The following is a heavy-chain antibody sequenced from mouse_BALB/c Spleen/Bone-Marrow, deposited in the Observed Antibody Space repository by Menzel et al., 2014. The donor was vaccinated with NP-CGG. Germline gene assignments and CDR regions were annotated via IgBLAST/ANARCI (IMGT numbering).Heavy chain of an antibody. V-gene: IGHV1S137*01. Sequence: VQRVESGAELGRPGVSVKISCKGSGYTFTDYAMHWVKQSHAKSLEWIGLISNYYGDASYNQKFKGKATMTVDKSSSTAYMELARLTSEDSAIYYCARSGKVRNAMDYWGQGTSGTVS. CDR2: ISNYYGDA. CDR1: GYTFTDYA. CDR3: ARSGKVRNAMDY. J-gene: IGHJ4*01. D-gene: IGHD2-14*01.